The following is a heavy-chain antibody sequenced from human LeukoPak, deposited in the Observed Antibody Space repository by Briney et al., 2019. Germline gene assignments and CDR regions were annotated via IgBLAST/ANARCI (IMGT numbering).Heavy chain of an antibody. V-gene: IGHV5-51*01. CDR2: IYPGDSDT. Sequence: GESPKISCKGSGYSFTSYWIGWVRQMPGKGLEWMGIIYPGDSDTRYSPSFQGQVTISADKSISTAYLQWSSLKASDTAMYYCARLHKARDHNWFDPWGQGTLATVSS. J-gene: IGHJ5*02. CDR1: GYSFTSYW. D-gene: IGHD5-24*01. CDR3: ARLHKARDHNWFDP.